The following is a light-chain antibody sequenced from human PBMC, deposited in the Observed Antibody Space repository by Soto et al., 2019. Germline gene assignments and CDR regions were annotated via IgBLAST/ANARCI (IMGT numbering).Light chain of an antibody. CDR1: QSVSSN. CDR2: GAS. Sequence: EIVMTQSPATLSVSPGERATLSCRASQSVSSNLTWYQQKPVQAPRLLIYGASTRATGIPARFSGSVSGTEFTLTISTLQSEDFADYYCQQYNNWHPWTFGQGTKVESK. J-gene: IGKJ1*01. V-gene: IGKV3-15*01. CDR3: QQYNNWHPWT.